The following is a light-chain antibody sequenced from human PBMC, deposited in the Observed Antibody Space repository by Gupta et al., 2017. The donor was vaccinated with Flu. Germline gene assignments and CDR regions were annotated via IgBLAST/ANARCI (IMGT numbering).Light chain of an antibody. V-gene: IGLV2-8*01. J-gene: IGLJ1*01. CDR3: SSYAGSNNNYV. Sequence: SALTQPPSASGSPGPSVTISCTGTSSDVGGYNYVSWYQQHPGKAPKLMIYEVSKRPSGVPDRFSGSKSGSTASLTVPGLQAEDEADYYCSSYAGSNNNYVFGTGTKVTVL. CDR2: EVS. CDR1: SSDVGGYNY.